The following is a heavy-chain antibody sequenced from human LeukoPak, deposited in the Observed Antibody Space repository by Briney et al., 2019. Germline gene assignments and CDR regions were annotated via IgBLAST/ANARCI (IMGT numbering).Heavy chain of an antibody. D-gene: IGHD3-22*01. CDR1: GGSISNNSDY. Sequence: SETLSLTCTVSGGSISNNSDYWGWIRQPPGKGLEWIGSIYYSGSTYYNPSLKSRVTISIHTSENQFSLKLNSVTAADTAVYYCATVSGTVDPSGYYPYYFDYWGQGTLVTVSS. CDR3: ATVSGTVDPSGYYPYYFDY. CDR2: IYYSGST. J-gene: IGHJ4*02. V-gene: IGHV4-39*07.